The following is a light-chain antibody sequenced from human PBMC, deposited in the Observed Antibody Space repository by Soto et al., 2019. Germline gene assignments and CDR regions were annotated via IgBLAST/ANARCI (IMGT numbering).Light chain of an antibody. CDR3: QQCHKWPRIT. CDR1: QSISSW. J-gene: IGKJ5*01. Sequence: DIQMTQSPSTLSASVGDRVTITCRASQSISSWLAWYQQKPGKAPKSLIFAASSLQSGVPSKFSGSGSGTEFTLTISSLESEDVAVYYCQQCHKWPRITFGPGTRLEIK. CDR2: AAS. V-gene: IGKV1-5*01.